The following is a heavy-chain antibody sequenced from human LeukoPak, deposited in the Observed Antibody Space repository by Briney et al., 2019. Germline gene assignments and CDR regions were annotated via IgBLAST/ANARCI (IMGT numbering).Heavy chain of an antibody. CDR1: GYTFTSYD. J-gene: IGHJ4*02. CDR2: MNPNSGNT. Sequence: ASVKVSCKASGYTFTSYDINWLRQATGQGLEWMGWMNPNSGNTGYAQKFQGRVTMTRNTSISTAYMELSSLRSEDTAVYYCARDRLTIFGVVIPFDYWGQGTLVTVSS. V-gene: IGHV1-8*01. CDR3: ARDRLTIFGVVIPFDY. D-gene: IGHD3-3*01.